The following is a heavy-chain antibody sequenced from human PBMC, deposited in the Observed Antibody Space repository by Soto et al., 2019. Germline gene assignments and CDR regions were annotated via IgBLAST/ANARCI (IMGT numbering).Heavy chain of an antibody. CDR2: ISGSGGST. J-gene: IGHJ5*02. V-gene: IGHV3-23*01. CDR1: GFTFSSYA. Sequence: EVQLLESGGGLAQPGGSLRLSCAASGFTFSSYAMSWVRQAPGKGLEWVSAISGSGGSTYYADSVKGRFTISRDNSKNTLYLQMNSLRAEDTAVYYCAKFEWDIVVVPAAISPWGQGTLVTVSS. D-gene: IGHD2-2*01. CDR3: AKFEWDIVVVPAAISP.